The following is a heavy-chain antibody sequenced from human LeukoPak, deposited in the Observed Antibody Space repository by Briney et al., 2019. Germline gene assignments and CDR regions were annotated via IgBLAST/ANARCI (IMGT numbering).Heavy chain of an antibody. J-gene: IGHJ4*02. CDR1: GYTLTELS. CDR2: FDPEDGET. CDR3: ATPTYYYDSSGYY. D-gene: IGHD3-22*01. V-gene: IGHV1-24*01. Sequence: ASVTVSCTVSGYTLTELSMHWVRQAPGKGPEWMGGFDPEDGETIYAQKFQGRVTMTEDTSTDTAYMELSSLRSEDTAVYYCATPTYYYDSSGYYWGQGTLVTVSS.